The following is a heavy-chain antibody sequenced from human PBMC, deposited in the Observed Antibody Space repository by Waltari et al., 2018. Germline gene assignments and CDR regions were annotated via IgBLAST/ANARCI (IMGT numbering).Heavy chain of an antibody. Sequence: EVQLVESGGALVQPGGSLRLSCATSGFTFSSNAINWVRQAPGKGPEWVSAISGNGDYRYYADSVKGRFIISRDSSKNTVYLQVNSLRAGDAAVYYCAKTHTGNSYDGFDVWGPGTTVTVSS. CDR2: ISGNGDYR. CDR3: AKTHTGNSYDGFDV. J-gene: IGHJ3*01. CDR1: GFTFSSNA. V-gene: IGHV3-23*04.